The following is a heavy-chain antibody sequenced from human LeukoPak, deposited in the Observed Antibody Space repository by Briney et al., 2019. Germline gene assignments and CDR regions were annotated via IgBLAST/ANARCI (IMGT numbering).Heavy chain of an antibody. J-gene: IGHJ4*02. CDR2: INPSGGNT. CDR1: GYTFTSYY. V-gene: IGHV1-46*01. CDR3: AGGGPYVDYRFDY. Sequence: ASVKVSCKASGYTFTSYYLHWVRQAPGQGLEWMGIINPSGGNTKYAQKFQDKVTMTRDTSTNTVYMELNSLRFEDTAIYYCAGGGPYVDYRFDYWGQGTLVTASS. D-gene: IGHD4-17*01.